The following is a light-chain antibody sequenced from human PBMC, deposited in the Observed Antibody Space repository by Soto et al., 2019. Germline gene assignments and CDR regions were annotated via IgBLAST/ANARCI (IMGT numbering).Light chain of an antibody. Sequence: DIQMTQSPSSLSASVGDRVTITCRASQGISNYLAWYQQKPGKVPKLLIYAASTLQSGVPSRLSGSGSGTDFTRTISSLQPEDVATYYCHKYNSAPYIFGQGTKLEIK. CDR3: HKYNSAPYI. CDR2: AAS. V-gene: IGKV1-27*01. J-gene: IGKJ2*01. CDR1: QGISNY.